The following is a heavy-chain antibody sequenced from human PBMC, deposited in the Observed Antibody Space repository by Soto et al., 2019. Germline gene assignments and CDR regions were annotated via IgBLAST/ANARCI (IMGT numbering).Heavy chain of an antibody. CDR2: ISSSSSYI. CDR3: ARDVTNDEDYYYYMDV. D-gene: IGHD4-4*01. V-gene: IGHV3-21*01. Sequence: GGSLRLSCAASGFTFSSYSMNWVRQAPGKGLEWVSSISSSSSYIYYADSVKGRFTISRDNAKNSLYLQMNSLRAEDTAVYYCARDVTNDEDYYYYMDVWGKGTTVTVSS. J-gene: IGHJ6*03. CDR1: GFTFSSYS.